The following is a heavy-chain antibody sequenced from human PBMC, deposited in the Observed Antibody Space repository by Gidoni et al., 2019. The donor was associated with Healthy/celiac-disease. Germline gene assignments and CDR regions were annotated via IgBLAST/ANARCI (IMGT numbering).Heavy chain of an antibody. Sequence: EVQLLASGGGLVQPGGSMRLSCAASGFTFSSYAMSWVRQAPGKGLEWVSAISGSGGSTYYADSVKGRFTISRDNSKNTLYLQMNSLRAEDTAVYYCAKVLPDTAMAKPQGYFDYWGQGTLVTVSS. CDR3: AKVLPDTAMAKPQGYFDY. CDR2: ISGSGGST. V-gene: IGHV3-23*01. J-gene: IGHJ4*02. D-gene: IGHD5-18*01. CDR1: GFTFSSYA.